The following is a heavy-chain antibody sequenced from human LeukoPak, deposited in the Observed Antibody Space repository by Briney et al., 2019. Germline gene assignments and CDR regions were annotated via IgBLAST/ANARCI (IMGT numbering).Heavy chain of an antibody. CDR2: IYSGGST. Sequence: GGSLRLSCAASGFTVSSNYMSWVRQAPGKGLEWVSVIYSGGSTYYAESVKGRFTISRHNSKNTLYLQMNSLRAEDTAVYYCARGVNYYVSSGYSLYYFDYWGQGTLVTVSS. J-gene: IGHJ4*02. CDR3: ARGVNYYVSSGYSLYYFDY. D-gene: IGHD3-22*01. CDR1: GFTVSSNY. V-gene: IGHV3-53*04.